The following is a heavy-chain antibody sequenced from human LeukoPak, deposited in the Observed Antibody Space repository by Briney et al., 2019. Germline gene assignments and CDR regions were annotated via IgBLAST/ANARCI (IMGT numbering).Heavy chain of an antibody. CDR3: ARDGGYYFDY. Sequence: SETLSLTCTVSGGSISGYYWSWIRQPPGKGLEWIGYIYYSGSTNYNPSLKSRVTISVDTSKNQFSLKLSSVTAADTAVYYCARDGGYYFDYWGQGTLVTVSS. J-gene: IGHJ4*02. CDR1: GGSISGYY. CDR2: IYYSGST. V-gene: IGHV4-59*01. D-gene: IGHD2-15*01.